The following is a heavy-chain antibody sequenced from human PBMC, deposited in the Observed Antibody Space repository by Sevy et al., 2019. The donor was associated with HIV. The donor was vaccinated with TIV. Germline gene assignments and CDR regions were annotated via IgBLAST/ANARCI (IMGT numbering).Heavy chain of an antibody. V-gene: IGHV1-2*02. CDR1: GYTFTDYY. D-gene: IGHD3-16*01. Sequence: ASVKVSCKASGYTFTDYYIHWVRQAPGQGLEWMGWINANGSGTHFAQKFQGRVTMTRDLSISTAYMGLRRLTSDDTAVYYCARKGEALSPFYGMDVWGLGTTVTVSS. CDR3: ARKGEALSPFYGMDV. J-gene: IGHJ6*02. CDR2: INANGSGT.